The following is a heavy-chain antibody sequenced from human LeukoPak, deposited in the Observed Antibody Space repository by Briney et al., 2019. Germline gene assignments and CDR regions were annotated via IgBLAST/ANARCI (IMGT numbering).Heavy chain of an antibody. CDR2: IKNKADGGTT. V-gene: IGHV3-15*05. CDR3: AKVTMVRGVYDY. D-gene: IGHD3-10*01. CDR1: GLTFSNAW. J-gene: IGHJ4*02. Sequence: PGGSLRLSCAASGLTFSNAWMTWVRQASGKGPEWVGHIKNKADGGTTDYAAPVKGRFMISRDDSKNTVYLQMNSLKIEDTAVYYCAKVTMVRGVYDYWGQGTLVTVSS.